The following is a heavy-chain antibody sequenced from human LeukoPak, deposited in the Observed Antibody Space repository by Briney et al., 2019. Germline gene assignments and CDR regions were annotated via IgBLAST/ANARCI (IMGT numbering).Heavy chain of an antibody. CDR3: ATPKNYYDSYGYYY. CDR2: ISGSGGST. Sequence: GGSLRLSCAASGFSFNNYAMSWVRQAPGKGLEWVSAISGSGGSTYYADSVKGRFTISRDNSKDTLYLQMNSLRAEDTAVYYCATPKNYYDSYGYYYWGQGTLVTVSS. J-gene: IGHJ4*02. D-gene: IGHD3-22*01. CDR1: GFSFNNYA. V-gene: IGHV3-23*01.